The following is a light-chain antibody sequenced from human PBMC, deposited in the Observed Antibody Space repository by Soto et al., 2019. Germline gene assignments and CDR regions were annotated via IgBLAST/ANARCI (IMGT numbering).Light chain of an antibody. V-gene: IGKV3-20*01. CDR2: GAS. J-gene: IGKJ4*01. CDR1: QSVISTS. Sequence: EIVLTQSPGTLSLSPGERATLSCRTSQSVISTSLAWYQQKPGQAPRLLIYGASNRATGIPDRFSGSGSGTDFTLTINSLEPEDVAMYYCQQYGSSPLTFGGGTKVEIK. CDR3: QQYGSSPLT.